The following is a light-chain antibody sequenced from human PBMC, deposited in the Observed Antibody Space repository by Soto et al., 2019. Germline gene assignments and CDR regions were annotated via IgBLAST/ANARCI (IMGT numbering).Light chain of an antibody. CDR1: SSNIGNNY. J-gene: IGLJ3*02. CDR3: GTWDSSLSAWV. CDR2: ENN. Sequence: QSVLTKPPSVSAAPGQTVTISCSGSSSNIGNNYVSWYQQLPGTAPKLLIYENNKRPSGIPDRFSGSKSGTSATLGITGLQTGDEADYYCGTWDSSLSAWVFGGGTKVTVL. V-gene: IGLV1-51*02.